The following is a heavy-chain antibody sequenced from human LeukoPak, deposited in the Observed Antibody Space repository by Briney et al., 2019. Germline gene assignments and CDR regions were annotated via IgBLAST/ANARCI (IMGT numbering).Heavy chain of an antibody. Sequence: ASVKVSCKASGYTFTSYDINWVRQATGQGLEWKGWMNPNSGNTGYAQKFQGRVTITRNTSISTAYMELSSLRSEDTTVYYCARGRSGWSYYYYYYMDVWGKGTTVTVSS. V-gene: IGHV1-8*03. CDR1: GYTFTSYD. CDR2: MNPNSGNT. J-gene: IGHJ6*03. CDR3: ARGRSGWSYYYYYYMDV. D-gene: IGHD6-19*01.